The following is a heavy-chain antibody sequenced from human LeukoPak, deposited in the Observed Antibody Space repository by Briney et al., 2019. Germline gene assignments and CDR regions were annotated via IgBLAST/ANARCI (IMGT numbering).Heavy chain of an antibody. CDR2: ISGSGGST. J-gene: IGHJ3*02. CDR3: AKEISSGWYGAFDI. Sequence: GGSLRLSCAASGFTFSSYAMSWVRQPPGKGLEWVAAISGSGGSTYYADSVKGRFTISRGNSKNTLYLQMNSLRAEDTAVYYCAKEISSGWYGAFDIWGQGTMVTVSS. V-gene: IGHV3-23*01. CDR1: GFTFSSYA. D-gene: IGHD6-19*01.